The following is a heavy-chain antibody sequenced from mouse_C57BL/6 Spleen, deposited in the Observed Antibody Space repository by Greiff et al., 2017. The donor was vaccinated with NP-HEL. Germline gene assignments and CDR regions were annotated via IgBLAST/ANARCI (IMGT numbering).Heavy chain of an antibody. Sequence: EVQLVESGGGLVQPKGSLKLSCAASGFSFNTYAMNWVRQAPGKGLEWVARIRSKSNNYATYYADSVKDRFTISRDDSESMLYLQMNNVKTEDTAMYYCVRQAYYYDGSQYYYAMDYWGQGTSVTVSS. J-gene: IGHJ4*01. V-gene: IGHV10-1*01. CDR3: VRQAYYYDGSQYYYAMDY. D-gene: IGHD1-1*01. CDR2: IRSKSNNYAT. CDR1: GFSFNTYA.